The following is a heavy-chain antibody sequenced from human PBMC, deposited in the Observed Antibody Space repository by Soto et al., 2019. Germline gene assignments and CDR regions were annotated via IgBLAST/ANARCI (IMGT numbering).Heavy chain of an antibody. Sequence: SETLSLTCAVYGGSFSGYYWSRIRQPPGKGLEWIGEINHSGSTNYNPSLKSRVTISVDTSKNQFSLKLSSVTAADTAVYYCARLRIVPAAIRWFDPWGQGTLVTVSS. V-gene: IGHV4-34*01. D-gene: IGHD2-2*01. CDR3: ARLRIVPAAIRWFDP. CDR1: GGSFSGYY. CDR2: INHSGST. J-gene: IGHJ5*02.